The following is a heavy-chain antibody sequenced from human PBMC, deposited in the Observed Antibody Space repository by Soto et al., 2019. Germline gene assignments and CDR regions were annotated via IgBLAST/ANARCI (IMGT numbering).Heavy chain of an antibody. CDR3: ARGSRKGKKLLWFGDRKIPSGFDP. J-gene: IGHJ5*02. CDR1: GGSISSYY. Sequence: QVQLQESGPGLVKPSETLSLTCTVSGGSISSYYWSWIRQPPGKGLEWIGYIYYSGSTNYNPSLKSRVTISVDTSKTRFSLKLSSVNAADTAGYYSARGSRKGKKLLWFGDRKIPSGFDPWGQGTLVTVSS. V-gene: IGHV4-59*01. D-gene: IGHD3-10*01. CDR2: IYYSGST.